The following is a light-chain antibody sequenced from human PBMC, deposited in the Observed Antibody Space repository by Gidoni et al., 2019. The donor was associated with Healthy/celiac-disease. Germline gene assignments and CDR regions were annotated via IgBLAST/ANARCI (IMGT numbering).Light chain of an antibody. CDR2: DAS. Sequence: DIQMTQSPSSLSASVGDRVTITCQASQDISNYLNWYQQKPGQAPKLLIYDASHLETGVPSRFSGSGSGTDFTFPISSLQPEDIATYYCQQYDNLPRTFGQGTRLEIK. J-gene: IGKJ5*01. V-gene: IGKV1-33*01. CDR1: QDISNY. CDR3: QQYDNLPRT.